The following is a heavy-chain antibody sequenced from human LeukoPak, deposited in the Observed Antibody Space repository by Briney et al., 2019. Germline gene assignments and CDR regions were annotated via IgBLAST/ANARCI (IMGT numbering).Heavy chain of an antibody. D-gene: IGHD1-1*01. CDR2: ISYDGSNK. CDR3: ARSGNRVDWYFDL. CDR1: GFTFSSYA. Sequence: PGGSLRLSCAASGFTFSSYAMHWVRQAPGKWLEWVAVISYDGSNKYYADSVRGRLTISRDNSKNTVDLQMNSLRPEDTAVYYCARSGNRVDWYFDLWGRGTLVTVSS. V-gene: IGHV3-30-3*01. J-gene: IGHJ2*01.